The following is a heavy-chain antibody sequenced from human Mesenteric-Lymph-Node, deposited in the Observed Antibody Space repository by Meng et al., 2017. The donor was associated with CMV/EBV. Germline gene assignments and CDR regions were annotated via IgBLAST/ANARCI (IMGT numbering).Heavy chain of an antibody. CDR3: ARGHGLDNDFWSGYYTPTYYFDY. D-gene: IGHD3-3*01. CDR2: INHGGAT. Sequence: SETLSLTCAVYGGSFNGFYWTWIRQSPEKGLEWIGEINHGGATNCNPSLKSRVTMSADASQRQFSLKVTSVTAADTAVYYCARGHGLDNDFWSGYYTPTYYFDYWGQGTVVTVSS. V-gene: IGHV4-34*01. J-gene: IGHJ4*02. CDR1: GGSFNGFY.